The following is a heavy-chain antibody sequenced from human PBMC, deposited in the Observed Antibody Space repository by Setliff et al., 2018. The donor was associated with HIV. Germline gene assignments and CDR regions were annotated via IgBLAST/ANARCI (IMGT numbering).Heavy chain of an antibody. CDR2: IRNDGSKK. CDR1: GFTFGSYA. CDR3: AKGDYYDTTYDAFDI. J-gene: IGHJ3*02. V-gene: IGHV3-30*02. D-gene: IGHD3-22*01. Sequence: PGGSLRLSCAPSGFTFGSYAMSWVRQAPGKGLEWVAFIRNDGSKKYYADSVKGRFTVSRDNFKNTLYLQLNSLRAEDTAIYYCAKGDYYDTTYDAFDIWGQGTKVTVS.